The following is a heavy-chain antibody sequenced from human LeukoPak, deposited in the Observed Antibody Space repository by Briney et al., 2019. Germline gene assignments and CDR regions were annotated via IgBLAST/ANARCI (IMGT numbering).Heavy chain of an antibody. J-gene: IGHJ4*02. D-gene: IGHD6-19*01. CDR3: ARDLGYSSGWPLLY. V-gene: IGHV3-7*01. Sequence: GGSLRLSCAASGFTFSHYWTTWVRQAPGRGLEWVANIKQDGSEKYYVDSVKGRFTISRDNAKNSLYLQMNSLRADDTAVYYCARDLGYSSGWPLLYWGQGTLVTVSS. CDR2: IKQDGSEK. CDR1: GFTFSHYW.